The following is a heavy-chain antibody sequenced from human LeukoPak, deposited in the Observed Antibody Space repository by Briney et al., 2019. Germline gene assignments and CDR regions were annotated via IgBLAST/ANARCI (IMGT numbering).Heavy chain of an antibody. V-gene: IGHV4-38-2*02. J-gene: IGHJ3*02. Sequence: ASETLSLTCTVSGYSISSGYYWGWIRQPPGKGLEWIGSIYHSGSTYYNPSLKSRVTVSVDTSKNQFSLKLSSVTAADTAVYYCARIRPGYDSSGYYRRSSAFDIWGQGTMVTVSS. CDR3: ARIRPGYDSSGYYRRSSAFDI. D-gene: IGHD3-22*01. CDR1: GYSISSGYY. CDR2: IYHSGST.